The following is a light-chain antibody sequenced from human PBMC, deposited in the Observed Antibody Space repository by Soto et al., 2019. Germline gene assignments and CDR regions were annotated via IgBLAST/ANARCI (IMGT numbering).Light chain of an antibody. Sequence: NFMLTQPHSVSESPGKTVTISCTGSSGSIASNYVQWYQQRPGSAPTTVIYADKKRPSGVPDRFSGSIDSSSNSASLTISGLKTEDEADYYCQSYGGNTLPVFGGGTQLTVL. CDR3: QSYGGNTLPV. CDR1: SGSIASNY. J-gene: IGLJ7*01. CDR2: ADK. V-gene: IGLV6-57*02.